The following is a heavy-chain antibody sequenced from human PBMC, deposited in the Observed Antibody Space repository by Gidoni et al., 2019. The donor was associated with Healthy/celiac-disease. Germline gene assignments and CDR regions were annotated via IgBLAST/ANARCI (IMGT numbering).Heavy chain of an antibody. CDR1: GFTFSSYG. CDR3: AKDPGLLLWFGESYFDY. Sequence: QVQLVESGGGVVQPGGSLRLSCAASGFTFSSYGMHWVRQAPGIGLEWVAFIRYDGSNKYYADSVKGRFTISRDNSKNTLYLQMNSLRAEDTAVYYCAKDPGLLLWFGESYFDYWGQGTLVTVSS. V-gene: IGHV3-30*02. J-gene: IGHJ4*02. CDR2: IRYDGSNK. D-gene: IGHD3-10*01.